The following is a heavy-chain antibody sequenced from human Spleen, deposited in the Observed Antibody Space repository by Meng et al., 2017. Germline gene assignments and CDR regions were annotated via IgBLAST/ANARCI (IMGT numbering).Heavy chain of an antibody. CDR3: ARDSYSVRTFDI. CDR1: GFTFSDYY. Sequence: GESLKISCSASGFTFSDYYINWIRQAPGKGLEWISYISSNGGSRHYADSVKGRFTVSRDNAKNSLYLQMNSLRAEDTAIYYCARDSYSVRTFDIWGQGTRVTVSS. V-gene: IGHV3-11*04. D-gene: IGHD1-26*01. CDR2: ISSNGGSR. J-gene: IGHJ3*02.